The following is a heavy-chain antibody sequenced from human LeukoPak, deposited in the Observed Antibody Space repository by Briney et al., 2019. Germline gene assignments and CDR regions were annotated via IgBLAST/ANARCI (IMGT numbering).Heavy chain of an antibody. CDR1: GFTFDDYA. J-gene: IGHJ4*02. V-gene: IGHV3-9*01. CDR2: ISWNSGSI. D-gene: IGHD3-10*01. Sequence: PGGSLRLSCAASGFTFDDYAMHWVRQAPGKGLEWVSGISWNSGSIGYADSVKGRFTISRDNAKNSLYLQMNSLRAEDTALYYCAKAGKMVRGVIITSYFDYWGQGTLVTVSS. CDR3: AKAGKMVRGVIITSYFDY.